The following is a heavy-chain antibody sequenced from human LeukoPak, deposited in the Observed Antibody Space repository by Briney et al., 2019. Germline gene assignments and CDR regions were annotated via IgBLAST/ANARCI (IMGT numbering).Heavy chain of an antibody. CDR2: NSSSSTTI. V-gene: IGHV3-48*02. CDR3: ARGTYSSSLRGGDY. J-gene: IGHJ4*02. Sequence: GGSLRLSCAASGFTFSSYSMNWVRQAPGKGLEWVSYNSSSSTTIYYADSVKGRFTISRDNAKNSLYLQMNSLRDEDTAVYYCARGTYSSSLRGGDYWGQGTLVTVSS. D-gene: IGHD6-13*01. CDR1: GFTFSSYS.